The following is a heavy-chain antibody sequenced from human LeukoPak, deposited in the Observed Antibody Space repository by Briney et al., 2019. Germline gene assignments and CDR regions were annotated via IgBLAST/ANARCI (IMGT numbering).Heavy chain of an antibody. D-gene: IGHD1-14*01. CDR2: ISGSGGST. CDR3: APRPKDSRYYYNY. J-gene: IGHJ4*02. CDR1: GFTFSSYA. Sequence: GGSLRLSCAASGFTFSSYAMSWVRQAPGKGLEWVSAISGSGGSTYYADSVKGRFTISRDNSKNTLYLQMNSLRAEDTAVYYCAPRPKDSRYYYNYWGQGTLVTVSS. V-gene: IGHV3-23*01.